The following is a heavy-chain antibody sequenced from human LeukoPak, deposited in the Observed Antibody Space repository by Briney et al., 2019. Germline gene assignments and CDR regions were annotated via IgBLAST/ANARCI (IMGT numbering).Heavy chain of an antibody. CDR2: IYSGGST. CDR3: AKDGYNWNDYYYYYMDV. CDR1: GFTFSSYW. D-gene: IGHD1-20*01. Sequence: GGSLRLSCAASGFTFSSYWMHWVRQAPGKGLEWVSVIYSGGSTYYADSVKGRFTISRDNSKNTLYLQMNSLRAEDTAVYYCAKDGYNWNDYYYYYMDVWGKGTTVTVSS. J-gene: IGHJ6*03. V-gene: IGHV3-66*01.